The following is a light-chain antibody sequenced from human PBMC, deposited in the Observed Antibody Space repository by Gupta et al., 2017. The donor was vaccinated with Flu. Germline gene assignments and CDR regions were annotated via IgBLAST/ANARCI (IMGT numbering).Light chain of an antibody. J-gene: IGLJ2*01. V-gene: IGLV6-57*01. CDR2: EDN. CDR3: QSYDSSNRDVV. Sequence: FMLTQPHFVSESPGKTVTISCTRTSGSIATNYVQWYQQRPGSSPTTVIYEDNQRLSGVPDRCSGSIDSSSTSASLTISGLKTEDEADYYCQSYDSSNRDVVFGGGTKLTVL. CDR1: SGSIATNY.